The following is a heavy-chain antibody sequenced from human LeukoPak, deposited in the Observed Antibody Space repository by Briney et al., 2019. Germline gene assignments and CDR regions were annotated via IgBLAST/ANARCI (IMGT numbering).Heavy chain of an antibody. J-gene: IGHJ4*02. CDR2: IYHSGGT. CDR1: GYSISSGYY. CDR3: ARVYYDSSGTYYFDY. Sequence: SETLSLTCTVSGYSISSGYYWGWIRQPPGKGLEWIGTIYHSGGTHYNPSLKSRVTISVDTSKNQFSLNLSSVTAADTAVYYCARVYYDSSGTYYFDYWGQGTLVTVSS. D-gene: IGHD3-22*01. V-gene: IGHV4-38-2*02.